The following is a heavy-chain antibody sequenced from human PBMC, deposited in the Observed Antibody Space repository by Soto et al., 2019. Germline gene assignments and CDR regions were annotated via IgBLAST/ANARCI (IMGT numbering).Heavy chain of an antibody. V-gene: IGHV3-30*18. CDR1: GFTFSSYG. CDR2: ISYDGSNK. Sequence: QVQLVESGGGVVQPGRSLRLSCAASGFTFSSYGMHWVRQAPGKGLEWVAVISYDGSNKYYADSVKGRFTISRDNSKNTLYLQMNSLRAEVMAVYYCAKDLYYYDSSGFAYNYWRQGTTVTGSS. D-gene: IGHD3-22*01. J-gene: IGHJ4*02. CDR3: AKDLYYYDSSGFAYNY.